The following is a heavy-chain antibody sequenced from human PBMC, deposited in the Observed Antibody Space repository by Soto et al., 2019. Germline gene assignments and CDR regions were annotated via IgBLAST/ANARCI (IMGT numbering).Heavy chain of an antibody. CDR3: ARSRANIASAGSFDY. CDR2: ISTGGGST. J-gene: IGHJ4*02. D-gene: IGHD6-25*01. Sequence: EVQLLESGGGLVQPGGSLRLSCAASGITFSSHVMSWVRQAPGKGLEWVPGISTGGGSTDYADSVKGRFTITRDNSKNTVHLQMKSLRAEDTAVYYCARSRANIASAGSFDYWGQGTLVTVSS. V-gene: IGHV3-23*01. CDR1: GITFSSHV.